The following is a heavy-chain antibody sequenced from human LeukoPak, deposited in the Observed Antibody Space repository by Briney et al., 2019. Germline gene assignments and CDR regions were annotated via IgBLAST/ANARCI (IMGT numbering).Heavy chain of an antibody. V-gene: IGHV3-72*01. CDR2: SRDKAHSYPT. CDR3: ARTLAGPPRWDNFDI. D-gene: IGHD1-26*01. J-gene: IGHJ3*02. CDR1: VFPFCDYY. Sequence: GPFRPSCASSVFPFCDYYMDWSRQAPGKGREWVGRSRDKAHSYPTDSPASVKCIFTFSRHDSDTSVFLHMNSLRTEDTAVYFCARTLAGPPRWDNFDIWGQGAMVTVSS.